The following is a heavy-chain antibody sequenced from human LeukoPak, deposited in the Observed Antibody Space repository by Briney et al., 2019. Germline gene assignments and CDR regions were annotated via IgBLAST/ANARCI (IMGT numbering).Heavy chain of an antibody. D-gene: IGHD2-21*02. CDR2: ISYDGSNK. Sequence: GGSLRLSCAASGFTFSSYAMHWVRQAPGKGLEWVALISYDGSNKYYADSVKGRFTISRDNSKNSLYLQMNSLRAEDTAVYYCARDRGDSYYDYWGQGTLVTVSS. J-gene: IGHJ4*02. V-gene: IGHV3-30-3*01. CDR3: ARDRGDSYYDY. CDR1: GFTFSSYA.